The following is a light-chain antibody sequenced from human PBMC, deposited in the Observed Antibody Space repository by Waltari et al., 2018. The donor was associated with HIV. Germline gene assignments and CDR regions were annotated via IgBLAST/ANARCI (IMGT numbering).Light chain of an antibody. CDR3: SSYAGSNKFGV. CDR1: SSDVGGYNY. CDR2: EVS. J-gene: IGLJ2*01. V-gene: IGLV2-8*01. Sequence: QSALTQPPSASGSPGQSVTISCTGTSSDVGGYNYVSWYQQHPGKAPKLMIYEVSKRPSGVPDGCSGSKSGNTASLTVSGLQAEDEADYYCSSYAGSNKFGVFGGGTKLTVL.